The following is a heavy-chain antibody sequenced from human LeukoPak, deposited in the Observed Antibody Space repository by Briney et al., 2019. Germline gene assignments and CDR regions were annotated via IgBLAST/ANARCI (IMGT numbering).Heavy chain of an antibody. J-gene: IGHJ4*02. V-gene: IGHV4-61*02. CDR1: GGPIISDSYY. CDR2: TYTTGTT. Sequence: PSETLSLTCTVSGGPIISDSYYWSWIRQPAGKGLEWIGRTYTTGTTNYNPSLKSRVNISVDTSKNQFSLQLSSVTAADTAVYYCARHDYVDYWGQGTLVTVSS. CDR3: ARHDYVDY.